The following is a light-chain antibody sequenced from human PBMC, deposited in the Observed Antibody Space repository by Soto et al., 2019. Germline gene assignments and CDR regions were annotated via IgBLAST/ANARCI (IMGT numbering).Light chain of an antibody. CDR3: QRYNNYSRT. CDR1: QSISSW. Sequence: DIQMTQSPSTLSASVGDRVTITCRASQSISSWLAWYQQKPGKAPKLLIYDASSLESGDPSRFSGSGSGTEFTLTISRLQPDDFATYYFQRYNNYSRTFGQGTKVEIK. V-gene: IGKV1-5*01. J-gene: IGKJ1*01. CDR2: DAS.